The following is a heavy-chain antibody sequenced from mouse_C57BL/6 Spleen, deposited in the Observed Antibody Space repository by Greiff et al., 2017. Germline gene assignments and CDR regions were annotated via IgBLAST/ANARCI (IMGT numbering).Heavy chain of an antibody. D-gene: IGHD2-3*01. CDR1: GYTFTRYW. J-gene: IGHJ4*01. CDR2: IEPGCGST. Sequence: QVQLQQPGAELVKPGASVTMSCKASGYTFTRYWITWVKQRPGLGLEWSGDIEPGCGSTNYNEKFKSKATLTVQPSSSTAYMQLSSLTSEDSAVYYCARGGWLLRRDYAMDYWGQGASVTVSS. CDR3: ARGGWLLRRDYAMDY. V-gene: IGHV1-55*01.